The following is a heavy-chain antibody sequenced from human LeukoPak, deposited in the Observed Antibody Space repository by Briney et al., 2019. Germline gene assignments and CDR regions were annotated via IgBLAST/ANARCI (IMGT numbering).Heavy chain of an antibody. CDR3: ARPARYCSGGSCWDS. V-gene: IGHV4-59*01. CDR2: IYYSGNT. CDR1: GDSIGSFY. J-gene: IGHJ4*02. Sequence: SETLSLTCTVSGDSIGSFYWSRIRQPPGKGLEWIGNIYYSGNTNYNPSLKSRVTISVDTSKNQFSLKLTSVTAADTAIYYCARPARYCSGGSCWDSWGQGTLVTVSS. D-gene: IGHD2-15*01.